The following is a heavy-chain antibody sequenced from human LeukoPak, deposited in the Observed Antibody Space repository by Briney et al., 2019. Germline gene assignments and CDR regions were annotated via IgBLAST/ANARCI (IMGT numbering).Heavy chain of an antibody. V-gene: IGHV3-53*01. Sequence: GGSLILSCAASGFMVSRNYMSWVRQAPGKGLEWVSVMYTGGSTYYAHSAKGRFTISRDTSKNTLSLQMNSLRAEDTPLSYCARRISGASDAFDIWGQGTMVTVSS. CDR1: GFMVSRNY. CDR3: ARRISGASDAFDI. J-gene: IGHJ3*02. CDR2: MYTGGST.